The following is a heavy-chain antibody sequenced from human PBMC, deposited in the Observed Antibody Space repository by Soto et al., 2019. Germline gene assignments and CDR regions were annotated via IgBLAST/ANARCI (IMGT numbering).Heavy chain of an antibody. D-gene: IGHD2-15*01. CDR2: IIPLSGTA. CDR3: ARAYCSGGSCPHGMDV. J-gene: IGHJ6*02. CDR1: GGTFSSYA. Sequence: ASVKVSCKASGGTFSSYAISWVRQAPGQGLEWMGGIIPLSGTANYAQKFQGRLTITADESTSIAYMELSSLRSEDTAVYYCARAYCSGGSCPHGMDVWGQGTTVTVSS. V-gene: IGHV1-69*13.